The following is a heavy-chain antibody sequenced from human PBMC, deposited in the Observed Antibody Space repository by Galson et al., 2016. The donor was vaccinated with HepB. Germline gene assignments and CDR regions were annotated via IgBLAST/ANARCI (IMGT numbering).Heavy chain of an antibody. V-gene: IGHV3-74*01. J-gene: IGHJ5*02. D-gene: IGHD2-2*01. Sequence: SLRLSCAASGFTFSNYWMHWVRQAPGKGLVWVSRITSDGSSTTYAESVKSRFTISRDNAKNTLYLQMNSLRAEDTAVYYCARDRGSSNPFDPWGQGTLVTVSS. CDR2: ITSDGSST. CDR1: GFTFSNYW. CDR3: ARDRGSSNPFDP.